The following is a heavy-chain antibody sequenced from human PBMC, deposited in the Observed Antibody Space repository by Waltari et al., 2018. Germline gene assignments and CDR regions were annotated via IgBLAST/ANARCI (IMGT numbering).Heavy chain of an antibody. D-gene: IGHD2-15*01. J-gene: IGHJ4*02. CDR2: ISRXGNT. V-gene: IGHV4-28*03. Sequence: WDQIRQHPGKXLVWIXYISRXGNTYXNPSLKSRLSXSLATFKNEFSLTLHSVXAADTAVYXCSRAXGWGSAGYYCDXWGQGTLVTVSS. CDR3: SRAXGWGSAGYYCDX.